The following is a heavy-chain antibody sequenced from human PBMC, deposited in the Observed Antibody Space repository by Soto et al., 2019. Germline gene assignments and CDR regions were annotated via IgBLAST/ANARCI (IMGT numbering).Heavy chain of an antibody. Sequence: EVQLVESGGGLVQPGRSLRLSCAASGFTFDDYAMHWVRQAPGKGLEWVSGISWNSGSIGYADSVKGRFTISRDNAKNSLYLQMNSLRAEDTALDYCAKVRGIPGNYYFDYWGQGTLVTVSS. J-gene: IGHJ4*02. D-gene: IGHD3-10*01. CDR1: GFTFDDYA. CDR2: ISWNSGSI. V-gene: IGHV3-9*01. CDR3: AKVRGIPGNYYFDY.